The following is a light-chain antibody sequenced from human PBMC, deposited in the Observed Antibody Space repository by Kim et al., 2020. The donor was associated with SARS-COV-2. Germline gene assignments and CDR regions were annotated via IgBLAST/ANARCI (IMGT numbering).Light chain of an antibody. V-gene: IGKV1-33*01. CDR3: QQYDNLFT. J-gene: IGKJ3*01. CDR2: DAS. Sequence: DIQMTQSPSSLSASVGDRVTITCQASQDISNYLNWYQQKPGKAPKLLIYDASNLETGVPSRFSGSGSGTDFTFTITSLQPEDIATYYCQQYDNLFTFGRGTKVDIK. CDR1: QDISNY.